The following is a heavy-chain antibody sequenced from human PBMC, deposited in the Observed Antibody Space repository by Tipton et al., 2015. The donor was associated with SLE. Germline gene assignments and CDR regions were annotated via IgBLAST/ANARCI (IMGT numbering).Heavy chain of an antibody. CDR2: ISSSSSYI. D-gene: IGHD5-12*01. V-gene: IGHV3-21*04. CDR1: GFTFSSYS. J-gene: IGHJ5*02. CDR3: ANGGYSPGEWFDP. Sequence: SLRLSCAASGFTFSSYSMNWVRQAPGKGLEWVSSISSSSSYIYYADSVKGRFTISRDNSKNTLYLQMNSLRAEDTAVYYCANGGYSPGEWFDPWGQGTLVTVSS.